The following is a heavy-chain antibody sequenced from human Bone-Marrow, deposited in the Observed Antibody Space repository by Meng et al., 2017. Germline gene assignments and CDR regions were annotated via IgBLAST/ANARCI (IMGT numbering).Heavy chain of an antibody. V-gene: IGHV1-69*05. Sequence: SVKVSCKASGYTFTSYGISWVRQAPGQGLEWMGGIIPIFGTANYAQKFQVRVTITTDESTSTVYMELARLTSEDTAVYFCARKAGNCITITCHSLDYWGQGTLVTVSS. CDR1: GYTFTSYG. CDR2: IIPIFGTA. CDR3: ARKAGNCITITCHSLDY. D-gene: IGHD1-20*01. J-gene: IGHJ4*02.